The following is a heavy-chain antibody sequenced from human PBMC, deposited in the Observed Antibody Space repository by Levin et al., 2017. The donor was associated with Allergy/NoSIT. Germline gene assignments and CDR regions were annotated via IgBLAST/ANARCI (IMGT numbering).Heavy chain of an antibody. J-gene: IGHJ4*02. D-gene: IGHD3-10*01. CDR1: GFTLSSYS. CDR2: ISSSSTYI. V-gene: IGHV3-21*01. CDR3: ARGDMVRGVTPRVDY. Sequence: GESLKISCAASGFTLSSYSMNWVRQAPGKGLEWVSSISSSSTYIYYADSVKGRFTISRDNAENSLNLQMNSLRAEDTAVYYCARGDMVRGVTPRVDYWGQGTLVTVSS.